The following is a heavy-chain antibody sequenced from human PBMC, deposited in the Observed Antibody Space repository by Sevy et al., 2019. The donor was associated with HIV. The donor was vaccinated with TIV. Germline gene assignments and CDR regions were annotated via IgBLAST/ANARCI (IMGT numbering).Heavy chain of an antibody. CDR1: GLPFSSYA. V-gene: IGHV3-30*04. CDR2: ISYDARNE. Sequence: GGYLRLSCAASGLPFSSYAMRWVRQGPGKGLEWVAVISYDARNEAYADSVKGRFTISRDNSKNTLYLQMNSLRAEDTAVYYCARFPPERAFDIWGQGTMVTVSS. J-gene: IGHJ3*02. CDR3: ARFPPERAFDI.